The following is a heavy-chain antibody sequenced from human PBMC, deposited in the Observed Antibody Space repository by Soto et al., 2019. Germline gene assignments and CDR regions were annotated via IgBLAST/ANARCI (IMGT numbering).Heavy chain of an antibody. CDR1: GGTFSSYA. Sequence: PVKISSKASGGTFSSYAISWVRQAPGQGLEWMGVIIAIFGAANYGQKCQGRVAITAYESTSRAYMERSSLRSEETAVYYCGGTDGSGGSCYSGSRYYYGMDVWGQGTTVTVSS. CDR2: IIAIFGAA. D-gene: IGHD2-15*01. V-gene: IGHV1-69*13. CDR3: GGTDGSGGSCYSGSRYYYGMDV. J-gene: IGHJ6*02.